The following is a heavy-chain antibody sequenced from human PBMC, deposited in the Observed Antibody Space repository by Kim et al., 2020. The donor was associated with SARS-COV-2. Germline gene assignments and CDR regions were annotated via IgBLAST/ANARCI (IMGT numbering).Heavy chain of an antibody. CDR3: ARDLNIVVVPTAITFHHYGLDV. D-gene: IGHD2-2*01. Sequence: ASVKVSCKASGYTLTTYGICWLRQAPGQGLEWMGWISVYNGNTNYAQKLQGRVTMTTDTSTNTAYMELRSLRSDDTAVYYCARDLNIVVVPTAITFHHYGLDVWGQGTTVTVSS. CDR1: GYTLTTYG. V-gene: IGHV1-18*01. J-gene: IGHJ6*02. CDR2: ISVYNGNT.